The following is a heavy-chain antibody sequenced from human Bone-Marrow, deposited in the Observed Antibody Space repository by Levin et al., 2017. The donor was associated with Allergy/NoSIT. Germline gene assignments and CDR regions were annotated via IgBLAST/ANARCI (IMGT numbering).Heavy chain of an antibody. J-gene: IGHJ4*02. CDR2: ISGSGGST. V-gene: IGHV3-23*01. D-gene: IGHD3-22*01. CDR1: GFTFSSYA. Sequence: GESLKISCAASGFTFSSYAMSWVRQAPGKGLEWVSAISGSGGSTYYADSVKGRFTISRDNSKNTLYLQMNSLRAEDTAVYYCAKDRDSSGYYIDYWGQGTLVTVSS. CDR3: AKDRDSSGYYIDY.